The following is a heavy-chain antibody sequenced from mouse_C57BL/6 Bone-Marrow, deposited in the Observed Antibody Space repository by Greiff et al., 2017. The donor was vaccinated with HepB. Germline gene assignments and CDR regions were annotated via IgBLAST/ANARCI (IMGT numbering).Heavy chain of an antibody. CDR1: GYTFTSYW. J-gene: IGHJ4*01. D-gene: IGHD1-1*01. CDR3: ARFYGSSPYAMDY. V-gene: IGHV1-55*01. CDR2: IYPGSGST. Sequence: QVQLKQPGAELVKPGASVKMSCKASGYTFTSYWITWVKQRPGQGLEWIGDIYPGSGSTNYNEKFKSKATLTVDPSSSTAYMQLSSLTSEDSAVYYCARFYGSSPYAMDYWGQGTSVTVSS.